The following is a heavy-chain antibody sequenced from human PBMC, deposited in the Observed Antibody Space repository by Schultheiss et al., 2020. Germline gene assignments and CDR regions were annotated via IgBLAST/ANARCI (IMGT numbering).Heavy chain of an antibody. CDR1: GGSISSSNW. J-gene: IGHJ4*02. Sequence: SETLSLTCAVSGGSISSSNWWSWVRQPPGKGLEWIGEIYHSGSTNYNPSLKSRVTISVDTSKNQFSLKLTSVTAADTAVYYCARGNPNDYGDYSAFDYWGQGTLVTVSS. D-gene: IGHD4-17*01. CDR3: ARGNPNDYGDYSAFDY. V-gene: IGHV4-4*02. CDR2: IYHSGST.